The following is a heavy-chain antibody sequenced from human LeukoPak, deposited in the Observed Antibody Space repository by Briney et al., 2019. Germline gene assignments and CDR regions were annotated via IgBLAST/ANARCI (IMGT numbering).Heavy chain of an antibody. Sequence: GGSLTLSCAASGFTFSSYSMNWVRQAPGKGLEWVSYLSSSSSSICYADSVKGRFTISRDNAKNSLYLQMNSLRAEDTAVYYCARQNGAGYYYYFDSWGQGTLVTVSS. CDR2: LSSSSSSI. D-gene: IGHD3-22*01. J-gene: IGHJ4*02. CDR1: GFTFSSYS. CDR3: ARQNGAGYYYYFDS. V-gene: IGHV3-48*01.